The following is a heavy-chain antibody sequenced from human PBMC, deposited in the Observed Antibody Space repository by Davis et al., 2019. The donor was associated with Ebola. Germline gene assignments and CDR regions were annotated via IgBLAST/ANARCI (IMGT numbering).Heavy chain of an antibody. J-gene: IGHJ4*02. D-gene: IGHD3-10*01. CDR1: GFTVSGNH. V-gene: IGHV3-53*01. CDR2: LYGAGNT. Sequence: PGGSLRLSCAVSGFTVSGNHMNWVRQSPVKGLEWVSALYGAGNTFYADSVRGRFTISRGSSKNTLYLQMNSLRAEDAAMYYCARVAEDSGSWHYDYWGQGTLVTVSS. CDR3: ARVAEDSGSWHYDY.